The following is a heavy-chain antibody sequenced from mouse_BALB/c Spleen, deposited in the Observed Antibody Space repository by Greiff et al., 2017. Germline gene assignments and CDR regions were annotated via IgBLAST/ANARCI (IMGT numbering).Heavy chain of an antibody. Sequence: EVQLQESGGGLVQPGGSMKLSCVASGFTFSNYWMNWVRQSPEKGLEWVAESRLKANNYATHYAESVKGRFTISRDDSKSSVYLQMNNLRAEDTGIYYCTASTMITTGGFAYLGQGTLVTVSA. D-gene: IGHD2-4*01. CDR3: TASTMITTGGFAY. J-gene: IGHJ3*01. CDR1: GFTFSNYW. CDR2: SRLKANNYAT. V-gene: IGHV6-6*02.